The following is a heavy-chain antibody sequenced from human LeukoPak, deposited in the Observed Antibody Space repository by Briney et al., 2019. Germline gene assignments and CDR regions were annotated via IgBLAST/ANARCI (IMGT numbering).Heavy chain of an antibody. CDR3: AKETTTNYFDY. CDR1: GFTFSSYS. V-gene: IGHV3-21*04. Sequence: GGSLRLSCAASGFTFSSYSMNWVRQAPGKGLEWVSSISSSSSYIYYADSVKGRFTISRDNSKNTLYLQMNSLRAEDTAVYYCAKETTTNYFDYWGQGTLVTVSS. CDR2: ISSSSSYI. D-gene: IGHD4-11*01. J-gene: IGHJ4*02.